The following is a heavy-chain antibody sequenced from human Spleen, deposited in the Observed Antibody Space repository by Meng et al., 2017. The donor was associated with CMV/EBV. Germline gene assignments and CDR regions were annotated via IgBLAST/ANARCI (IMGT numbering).Heavy chain of an antibody. V-gene: IGHV4-61*08. Sequence: SLTCRVAGGSVSSGDYQWNWIRKATGKGLEWIGQTVYGGNTNYNPSLKSRLTISVDTSKNQFSLKLSSVTAADTAVYYCARGASFQHWGQGTLVTVSS. CDR3: ARGASFQH. J-gene: IGHJ1*01. CDR2: TVYGGNT. CDR1: GGSVSSGDYQ.